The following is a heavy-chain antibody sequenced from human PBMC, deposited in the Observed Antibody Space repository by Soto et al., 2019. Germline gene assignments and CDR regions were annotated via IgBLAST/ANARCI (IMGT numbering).Heavy chain of an antibody. CDR2: ISYDGSNK. D-gene: IGHD2-21*01. V-gene: IGHV3-30*18. Sequence: GGSLRLSCAASGFTFSSYGMHWVRQAPGKGLEWVAVISYDGSNKYYADSVKGRFTTSRDNSKNTLYLQMNSLRAEDTAVYYCAKDRGEGYWGQGTLVTVSS. CDR3: AKDRGEGY. J-gene: IGHJ4*02. CDR1: GFTFSSYG.